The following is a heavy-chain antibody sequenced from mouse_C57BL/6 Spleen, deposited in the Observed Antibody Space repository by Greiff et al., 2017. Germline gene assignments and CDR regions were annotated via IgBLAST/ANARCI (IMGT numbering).Heavy chain of an antibody. D-gene: IGHD3-2*02. CDR1: GYTFTDYN. V-gene: IGHV1-18*01. CDR2: INPNNGGP. CDR3: ARKVDSSGSGFSY. J-gene: IGHJ3*01. Sequence: DVKLQESGPELVKPGASVKIPCKASGYTFTDYNMDWVKQSHGKSLEWIGDINPNNGGPIYNQKFKGKATLTVDKSSSTAYMELRSLTSEDTAVYYWARKVDSSGSGFSYWGQGTLVTVAA.